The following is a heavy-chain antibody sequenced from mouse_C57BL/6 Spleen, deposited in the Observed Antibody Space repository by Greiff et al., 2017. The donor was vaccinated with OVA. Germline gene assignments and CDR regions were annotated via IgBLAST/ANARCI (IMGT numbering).Heavy chain of an antibody. CDR1: GFSLTSYG. CDR3: AREGASINSAPWFAY. CDR2: IWSGGST. D-gene: IGHD1-1*01. J-gene: IGHJ3*01. Sequence: VKLMESGPGLVQPSQSLSITCTVSGFSLTSYGVHWVRQSPGKGLEWLGVIWSGGSTDYNADLITRLSISKDNYKSQVFFQMSSLQADDTAFYYCAREGASINSAPWFAYWGQGTLVTVSA. V-gene: IGHV2-2*01.